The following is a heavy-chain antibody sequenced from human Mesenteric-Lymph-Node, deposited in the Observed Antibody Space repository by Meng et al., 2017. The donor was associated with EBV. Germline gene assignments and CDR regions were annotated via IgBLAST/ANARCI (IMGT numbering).Heavy chain of an antibody. CDR3: ARVTGKIYYDGSGYPEAFDY. Sequence: QVQWKESGPGLVKLSQTLSLTCTVSGDSISSTDYYWSWVRQPPGKGLEWIGYIYYSGSRYYNPSLKSRVTISVDTSKNQFSLKLSSVTAADTAVYYCARVTGKIYYDGSGYPEAFDYWGQGTLVTVSS. CDR2: IYYSGSR. J-gene: IGHJ4*02. V-gene: IGHV4-30-4*01. CDR1: GDSISSTDYY. D-gene: IGHD3-22*01.